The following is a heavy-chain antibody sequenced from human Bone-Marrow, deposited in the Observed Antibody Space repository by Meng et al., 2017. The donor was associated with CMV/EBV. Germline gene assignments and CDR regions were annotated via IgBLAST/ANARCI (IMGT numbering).Heavy chain of an antibody. Sequence: SCKASGYTFTSYYMHWVRQAPGKGLEGVAVISYDGSNKYYADPVKGRFTISRDNSKNTLYLQMNSLRAEDTAVYYCARVRVLYWYFDLWGRGTLVTVSS. J-gene: IGHJ2*01. CDR1: GYTFTSYY. V-gene: IGHV3-30-3*01. D-gene: IGHD5-12*01. CDR2: ISYDGSNK. CDR3: ARVRVLYWYFDL.